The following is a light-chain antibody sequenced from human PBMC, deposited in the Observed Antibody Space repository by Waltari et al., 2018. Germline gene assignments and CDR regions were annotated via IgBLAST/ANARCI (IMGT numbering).Light chain of an antibody. J-gene: IGLJ3*02. CDR3: VLYMGSGIWV. V-gene: IGLV8-61*01. Sequence: QTVVTQEPSFSVSPGGTVTLTCGLSSGSVSTSSYPSWYQQTPGQAPRTLIYSTNTRSSGVPDSFSGSILGNKAALTITGAQADDESDYYWVLYMGSGIWVFGGGTKLTVL. CDR1: SGSVSTSSY. CDR2: STN.